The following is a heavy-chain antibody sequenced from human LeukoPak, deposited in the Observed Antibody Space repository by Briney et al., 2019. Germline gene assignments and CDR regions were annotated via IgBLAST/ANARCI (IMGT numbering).Heavy chain of an antibody. CDR1: GRSISSSSYY. CDR2: IYYSGST. Sequence: SETLSLTCTVSGRSISSSSYYWGWIRQPPGQGLEWIGRIYYSGSTYYNPSPQSRVIISVDTSKNQFSLKLSSVTAADTAAYCCASLTMGRGVITGGFDYWGQGTLVTVSS. D-gene: IGHD3-10*01. V-gene: IGHV4-39*01. J-gene: IGHJ4*02. CDR3: ASLTMGRGVITGGFDY.